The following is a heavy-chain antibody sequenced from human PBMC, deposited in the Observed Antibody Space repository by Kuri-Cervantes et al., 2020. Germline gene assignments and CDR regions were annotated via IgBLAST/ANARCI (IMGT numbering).Heavy chain of an antibody. CDR1: GFTFSDYS. J-gene: IGHJ2*01. D-gene: IGHD3-22*01. Sequence: GESLKISCAASGFTFSDYSMNWVRQAPGKGLEWVSALHGSGGGTYYAGSVKGRFTISRDNSKNTLYLQMNSLRAEDTAVYYCAKPIGYDSSGYYAWGYFDLWGRGTLVTVSS. CDR3: AKPIGYDSSGYYAWGYFDL. CDR2: LHGSGGGT. V-gene: IGHV3-23*01.